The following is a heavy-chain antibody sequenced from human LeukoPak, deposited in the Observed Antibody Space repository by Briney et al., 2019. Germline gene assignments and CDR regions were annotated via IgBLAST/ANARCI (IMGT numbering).Heavy chain of an antibody. CDR2: INHSGST. D-gene: IGHD3-22*01. V-gene: IGHV4-34*01. CDR3: ARRRGITMIVVVIGWFDP. CDR1: GGSFSGYY. Sequence: PSETLSLTCAVYGGSFSGYYWSWIRQPPGEGLEWIGEINHSGSTNYNPSLKSRVTISVDTSKNQFSLKLSSVTAADTAVYYCARRRGITMIVVVIGWFDPWGQGTLVTVSS. J-gene: IGHJ5*02.